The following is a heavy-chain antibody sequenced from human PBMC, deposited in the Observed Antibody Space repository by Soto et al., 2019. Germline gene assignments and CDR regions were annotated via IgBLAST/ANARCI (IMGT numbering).Heavy chain of an antibody. CDR1: GFTFSNYA. D-gene: IGHD6-19*01. CDR3: AKKPANIELAGAGFDY. CDR2: ISGSGAGT. V-gene: IGHV3-23*01. Sequence: GGSLRLSCAASGFTFSNYAMSWVRQAPGKGLEWVSAISGSGAGTYYTDSVKGRFTISRDNSKNTLYLQMSSLRAEDTAVYYCAKKPANIELAGAGFDYWGQGTLVTVSS. J-gene: IGHJ4*02.